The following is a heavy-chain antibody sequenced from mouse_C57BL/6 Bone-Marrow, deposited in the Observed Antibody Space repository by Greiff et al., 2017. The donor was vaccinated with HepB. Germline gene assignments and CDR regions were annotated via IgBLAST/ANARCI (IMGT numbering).Heavy chain of an antibody. Sequence: VRPGASVKLSCKASGYTFTSYGISWVKQRTGQGLEWIGEIYPRSGNTYYNEKFKGKATLTADKSSSTAYMELRSLTSEDSAVYFCARSGYDYDGYAMDYWGQGTSVTVSS. D-gene: IGHD2-4*01. CDR3: ARSGYDYDGYAMDY. J-gene: IGHJ4*01. CDR1: GYTFTSYG. CDR2: IYPRSGNT. V-gene: IGHV1-81*01.